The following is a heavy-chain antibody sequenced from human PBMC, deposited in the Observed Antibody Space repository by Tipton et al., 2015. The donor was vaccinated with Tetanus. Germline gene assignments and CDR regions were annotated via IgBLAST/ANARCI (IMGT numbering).Heavy chain of an antibody. J-gene: IGHJ6*02. CDR2: IYYSGST. Sequence: TLSLTCTVSGDSLSNGDYYWSWIRQPPGKGLESIGYIYYSGSTYYNPSLKSRGTISVDTSKNQFSLRLSSGTAADTAVYYCARDHGITWGGMGYYYGMDVWGQGTTVTVSS. CDR3: ARDHGITWGGMGYYYGMDV. CDR1: GDSLSNGDYY. D-gene: IGHD3-16*01. V-gene: IGHV4-30-4*01.